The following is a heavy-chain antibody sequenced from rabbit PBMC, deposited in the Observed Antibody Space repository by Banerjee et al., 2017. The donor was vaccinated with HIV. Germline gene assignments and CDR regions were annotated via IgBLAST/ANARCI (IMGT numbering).Heavy chain of an antibody. Sequence: EESGGGLVKPEGSLTLTCTASGFTLSAYWICWVRQAPGKGLELIACINTISGDTVYATWAKGRFTISKTSWTTVTLQMTSLTAADMATYFCARDLAGVIGWNFGLWGQGTLVTVS. D-gene: IGHD4-1*01. J-gene: IGHJ3*01. CDR2: INTISGDT. CDR3: ARDLAGVIGWNFGL. V-gene: IGHV1S45*01. CDR1: GFTLSAYW.